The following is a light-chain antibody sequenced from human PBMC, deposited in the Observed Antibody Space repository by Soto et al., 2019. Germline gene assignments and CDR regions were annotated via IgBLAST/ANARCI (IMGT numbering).Light chain of an antibody. CDR2: DVS. Sequence: QSVLTQPASVSGSPGQSITISCTGTSSDVGGYNYVSWYQQQPGKAPKLMLYDVSNRPSGASNRFSGSKSGNTASLTISGLQAEDDADYYCSSYTSNSTYVFGPWTKLTVL. CDR3: SSYTSNSTYV. J-gene: IGLJ1*01. CDR1: SSDVGGYNY. V-gene: IGLV2-14*01.